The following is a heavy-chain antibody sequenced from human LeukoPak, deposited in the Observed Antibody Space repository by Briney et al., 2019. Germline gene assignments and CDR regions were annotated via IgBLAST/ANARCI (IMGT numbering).Heavy chain of an antibody. D-gene: IGHD2-2*01. CDR3: ARYCSSTSCSSKADY. J-gene: IGHJ4*02. CDR2: IYYSGST. V-gene: IGHV4-39*01. Sequence: GSIYYSGSTYYNPSLKSRVTISVDTSKNQFSLKLSSVTAADTAVYYCARYCSSTSCSSKADYWGQGTLVTVSS.